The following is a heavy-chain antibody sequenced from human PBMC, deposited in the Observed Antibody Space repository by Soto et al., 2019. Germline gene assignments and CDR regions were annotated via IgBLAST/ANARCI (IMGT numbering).Heavy chain of an antibody. V-gene: IGHV4-34*01. Sequence: SETLSLTCAVYGGSFSGYYWSWIRQPPGKGLEWIGEINHSGSTNYNPSLKSRVTISVDTSKNQFSLELSSLRSDDTAVYYCAKGRGGKTVANFGMDVWGQGVTVTVSS. CDR3: AKGRGGKTVANFGMDV. CDR2: INHSGST. CDR1: GGSFSGYY. J-gene: IGHJ6*02. D-gene: IGHD3-16*01.